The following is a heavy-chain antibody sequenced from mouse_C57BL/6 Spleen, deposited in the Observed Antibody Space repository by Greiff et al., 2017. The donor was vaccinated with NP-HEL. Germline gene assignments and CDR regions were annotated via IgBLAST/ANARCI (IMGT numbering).Heavy chain of an antibody. CDR2: IDPEDGDT. D-gene: IGHD2-2*01. CDR3: TTPYGYGPYYYAMDY. J-gene: IGHJ4*01. Sequence: VQLQQSGAELVRPGASVKLSCTASGFNIKDYYMHWVKQRPEQGLEWIGRIDPEDGDTEYAPKFQGKATMTADTSSNTAYLPLSSLTSEDTAVYYCTTPYGYGPYYYAMDYWGQGTSVTVSS. CDR1: GFNIKDYY. V-gene: IGHV14-1*01.